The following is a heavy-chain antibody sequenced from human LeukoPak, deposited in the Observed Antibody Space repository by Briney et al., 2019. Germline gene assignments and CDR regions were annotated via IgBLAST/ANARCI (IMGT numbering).Heavy chain of an antibody. V-gene: IGHV4-61*01. Sequence: PSETLSLTCTVSGGSVRSGSYYWSWIRQPPGKGLEWIGYVYYTGNTNYNPSLKSRVTISVDTSKNQFSLKLSSVTAADTAVYYYARDTGYCGGGTCYHNYFDYWGQGTLVTVSS. CDR2: VYYTGNT. J-gene: IGHJ4*02. CDR1: GGSVRSGSYY. CDR3: ARDTGYCGGGTCYHNYFDY. D-gene: IGHD2-15*01.